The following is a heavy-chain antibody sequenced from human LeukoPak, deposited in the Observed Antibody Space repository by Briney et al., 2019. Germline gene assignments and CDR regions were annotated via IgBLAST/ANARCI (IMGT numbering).Heavy chain of an antibody. V-gene: IGHV3-7*01. Sequence: GGSLSLSCAASGFTFTSHWISWVRQAPGKGLEWVAYIEGDGSKKKYVDSVKGRSTISRDNAKNSVYLQMNSLRVEDTAVYYCARDGRGGHNDYWGQGTLVTVSS. J-gene: IGHJ4*02. CDR2: IEGDGSKK. D-gene: IGHD2-15*01. CDR1: GFTFTSHW. CDR3: ARDGRGGHNDY.